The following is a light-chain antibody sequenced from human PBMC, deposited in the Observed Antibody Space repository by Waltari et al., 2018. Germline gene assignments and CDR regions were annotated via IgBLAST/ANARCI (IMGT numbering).Light chain of an antibody. CDR3: CSYAGTTTHVL. V-gene: IGLV2-23*02. CDR1: SSAIGGYMY. CDR2: DVT. J-gene: IGLJ2*01. Sequence: QSALTQPAPVSGSPGQSITISCAGTSSAIGGYMYVSWYQQHPGKAPKLIIYDVTKRPSGVSNRFSGSKSGNTASLTISGLQAEDEGDYYCCSYAGTTTHVLFGGGTELTVL.